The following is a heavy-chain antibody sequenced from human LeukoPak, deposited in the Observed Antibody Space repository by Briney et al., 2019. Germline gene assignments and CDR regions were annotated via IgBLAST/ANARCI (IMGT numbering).Heavy chain of an antibody. CDR3: ARDGFPEQWLSN. CDR2: IYHSGST. Sequence: PSETLSLTCAVSGGSISSSNWWSWVRQPPGKGLEWIGEIYHSGSTNYNPSLKSRVTISVDKSKNRFSLKLSSVTAADTAVYYCARDGFPEQWLSNWGQGTLVTVSS. V-gene: IGHV4-4*02. D-gene: IGHD6-19*01. J-gene: IGHJ4*02. CDR1: GGSISSSNW.